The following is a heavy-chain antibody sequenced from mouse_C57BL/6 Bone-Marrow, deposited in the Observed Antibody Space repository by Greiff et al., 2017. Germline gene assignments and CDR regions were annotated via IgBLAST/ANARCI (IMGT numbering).Heavy chain of an antibody. CDR2: ISDGGSYT. Sequence: EVKLVESGGGLVKPGGSLKLSCAASGFTFSSYAMSWVRQTPEKRLEWVATISDGGSYTYYPDNVKGRFTISRDNAKNNLYLQMSHLKSEDTAMYYCARDPDDPAWFAYWGQGTLVTVSA. V-gene: IGHV5-4*01. CDR1: GFTFSSYA. J-gene: IGHJ3*01. CDR3: ARDPDDPAWFAY.